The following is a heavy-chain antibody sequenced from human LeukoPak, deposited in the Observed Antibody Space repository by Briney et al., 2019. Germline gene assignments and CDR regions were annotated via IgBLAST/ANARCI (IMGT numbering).Heavy chain of an antibody. CDR1: GGSISSYY. CDR2: IYYSGST. D-gene: IGHD3-22*01. Sequence: SETLSLTCTVSGGSISSYYWSWIRQPPGKGLEWIGYIYYSGSTNYNPSLKSRVTISVDTSKNQFSLKLSSVTAADTAVYYCARPYYDSSGYHDAFDIWGQGTMVTVSS. J-gene: IGHJ3*02. CDR3: ARPYYDSSGYHDAFDI. V-gene: IGHV4-59*01.